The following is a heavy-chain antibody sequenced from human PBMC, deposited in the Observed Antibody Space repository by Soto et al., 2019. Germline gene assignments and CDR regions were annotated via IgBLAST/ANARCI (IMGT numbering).Heavy chain of an antibody. CDR2: ITASGDRM. CDR1: GFTFSSSP. V-gene: IGHV3-23*01. D-gene: IGHD3-16*01. J-gene: IGHJ3*01. CDR3: AKEGPCGSACVGVDF. Sequence: GSLRLSCEASGFTFSSSPMLWFPQAQGKGLEWVSVITASGDRMEYADSVKGRFTISRDNSKDTMFLDLNSLRAEDTAVYYCAKEGPCGSACVGVDFWGQGMLVTVS.